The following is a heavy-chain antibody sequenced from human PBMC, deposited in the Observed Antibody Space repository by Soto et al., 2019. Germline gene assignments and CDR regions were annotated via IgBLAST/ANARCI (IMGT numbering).Heavy chain of an antibody. CDR2: ITASGGTT. D-gene: IGHD2-21*01. Sequence: EVQLLESGGGLVQPGGSLRLSCAASGFTFRSYAMSWVRQAPGKGLEWVSGITASGGTTYYADSVKGRFTISRDNSKNTLYLEMNSLRAEDTAVYYCARRDFGYWGQGTLVTVSS. V-gene: IGHV3-23*01. CDR3: ARRDFGY. J-gene: IGHJ4*02. CDR1: GFTFRSYA.